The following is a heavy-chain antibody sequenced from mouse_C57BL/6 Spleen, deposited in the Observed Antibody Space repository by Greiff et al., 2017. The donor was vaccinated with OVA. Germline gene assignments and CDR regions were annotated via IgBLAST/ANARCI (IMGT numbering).Heavy chain of an antibody. CDR3: ARVGYYVRYFDV. Sequence: QVQLQQPGAELVKPGASVKLSCKASGYTFTSYWMQWVKQRPGQGLEWIGEIDPSDSYTNYNQKFKGKATLTVDTSASTAYMQLSSLTSEDSAVYYCARVGYYVRYFDVWGTGTTVTVSS. D-gene: IGHD2-3*01. J-gene: IGHJ1*03. CDR1: GYTFTSYW. V-gene: IGHV1-50*01. CDR2: IDPSDSYT.